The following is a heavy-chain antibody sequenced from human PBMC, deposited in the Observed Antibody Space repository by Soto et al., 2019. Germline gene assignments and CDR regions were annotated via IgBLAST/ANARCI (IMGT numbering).Heavy chain of an antibody. J-gene: IGHJ4*02. CDR3: ARDQDGVPCDY. CDR1: GFTFSTYI. V-gene: IGHV3-21*01. CDR2: ISSTSSYI. D-gene: IGHD3-3*01. Sequence: LRLSCAASGFTFSTYIMNWVRQAPGKGLEWVSSISSTSSYIYYADSVKGRFTISRDNAKNSLYLQMNSLRAEDTAVYYCARDQDGVPCDYWGQGTRVTVAS.